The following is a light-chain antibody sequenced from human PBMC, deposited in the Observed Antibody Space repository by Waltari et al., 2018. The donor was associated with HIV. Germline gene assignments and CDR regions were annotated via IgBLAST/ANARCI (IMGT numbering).Light chain of an antibody. CDR1: NSNIESNY. Sequence: QSVLTQPPSASATPGQRITISCSGGNSNIESNYENWYQQLPGTAPKVFIYRNSQRPSGVPDRFSGSKSGTSASLIISGLRSGDEADYYCASWDDSLNAFVFGTGTKVTVL. CDR3: ASWDDSLNAFV. V-gene: IGLV1-47*01. J-gene: IGLJ1*01. CDR2: RNS.